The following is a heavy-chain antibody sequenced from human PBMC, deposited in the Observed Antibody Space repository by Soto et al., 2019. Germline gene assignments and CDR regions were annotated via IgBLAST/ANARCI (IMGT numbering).Heavy chain of an antibody. CDR3: ARDREAGYNFYYGMDV. V-gene: IGHV4-4*07. J-gene: IGHJ6*02. D-gene: IGHD6-19*01. Sequence: SETLSLTCSVSGADINTYSWTWIRQPAGKGLEWIGRIYTSASINYNPSLKGRVTLSVDTSTNQVSLRLASVTAADTAIYYCARDREAGYNFYYGMDVWGHGTLVTVSS. CDR1: GADINTYS. CDR2: IYTSASI.